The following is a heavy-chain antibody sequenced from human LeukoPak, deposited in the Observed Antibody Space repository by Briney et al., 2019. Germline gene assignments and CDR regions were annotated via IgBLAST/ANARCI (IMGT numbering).Heavy chain of an antibody. CDR1: GFTFSSYA. J-gene: IGHJ4*02. CDR2: ISYDGSNK. Sequence: GGYLRLSCAASGFTFSSYAMHWVRQAPGKGLEWVAVISYDGSNKYYADSVKGRFTISRDNSKNTLYLQMNSLRAEDTAVYYCAREGLGSYYGPRPFDYWGQGTLVTVSS. CDR3: AREGLGSYYGPRPFDY. D-gene: IGHD1-26*01. V-gene: IGHV3-30-3*01.